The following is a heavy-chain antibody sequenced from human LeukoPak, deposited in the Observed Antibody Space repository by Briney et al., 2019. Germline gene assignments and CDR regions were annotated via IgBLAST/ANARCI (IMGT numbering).Heavy chain of an antibody. Sequence: GGSLRLSCVSSGFSFSNYAMSWVRQAPGKGLEWVSAISGSGGSTYYADSVKGRFTISRDNSKNTLYLQMNSLRAEDTAVYYCAKGGGYYPFDYWGQGTLVTVSS. J-gene: IGHJ4*02. CDR2: ISGSGGST. V-gene: IGHV3-23*01. CDR3: AKGGGYYPFDY. CDR1: GFSFSNYA. D-gene: IGHD3-10*01.